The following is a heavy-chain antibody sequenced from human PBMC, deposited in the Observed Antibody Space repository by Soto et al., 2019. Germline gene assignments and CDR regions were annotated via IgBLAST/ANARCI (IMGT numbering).Heavy chain of an antibody. D-gene: IGHD1-1*01. J-gene: IGHJ3*02. CDR3: AKDEEGIRTEYDI. CDR1: GFTFSSYA. CDR2: ISGSGGST. V-gene: IGHV3-23*01. Sequence: LRLSCAASGFTFSSYAMSWVRQAPGKGLEWVSAISGSGGSTYYADSVKGRFTISRDNSKNTLYLQMNSLRAEDTAVYYCAKDEEGIRTEYDIWGQGTMVTVSS.